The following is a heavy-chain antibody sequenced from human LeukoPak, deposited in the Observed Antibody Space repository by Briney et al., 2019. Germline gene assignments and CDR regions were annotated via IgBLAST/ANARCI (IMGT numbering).Heavy chain of an antibody. CDR2: ISSSSSTI. V-gene: IGHV3-48*04. J-gene: IGHJ3*02. D-gene: IGHD1-7*01. CDR1: GFNFSSYS. CDR3: AREDWNYGDAFDI. Sequence: GGSLILSCAASGFNFSSYSMNWVRQAPGKGLEWVSYISSSSSTIYYADSVKGRFTISRDNAKNSLYLQMNSLRAEDTAVYYCAREDWNYGDAFDIWGQGTMVTVSS.